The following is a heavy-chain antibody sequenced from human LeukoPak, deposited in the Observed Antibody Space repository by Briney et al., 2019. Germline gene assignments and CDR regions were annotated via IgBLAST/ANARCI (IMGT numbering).Heavy chain of an antibody. J-gene: IGHJ6*02. CDR2: IIPIFGTA. V-gene: IGHV1-69*13. D-gene: IGHD6-6*01. CDR3: ARDRILEGQLAPSYWVPQPYYYYYYGMDV. CDR1: GGTFSSYA. Sequence: ASVKVSCKASGGTFSSYAISWVRQAPGQGLEWMGGIIPIFGTANYAQKFQGRVTITADESTSTAYMELSSLRSEDTAVYYCARDRILEGQLAPSYWVPQPYYYYYYGMDVWGQGTTVTVSS.